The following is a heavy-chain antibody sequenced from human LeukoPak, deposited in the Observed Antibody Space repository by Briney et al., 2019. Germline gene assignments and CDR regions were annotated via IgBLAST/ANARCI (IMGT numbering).Heavy chain of an antibody. CDR1: GFTFSSYW. CDR2: IASDGSST. CDR3: ARGRPHGNDY. Sequence: GGSLRLSCAASGFTFSSYWMNWVRQAPGKGLVWVSRIASDGSSTTYADPVKGRFSISRDNAKNTLYLQMNSLRVEDTAVYYCARGRPHGNDYWGQGTLVTVSS. V-gene: IGHV3-74*01. J-gene: IGHJ4*02. D-gene: IGHD4-23*01.